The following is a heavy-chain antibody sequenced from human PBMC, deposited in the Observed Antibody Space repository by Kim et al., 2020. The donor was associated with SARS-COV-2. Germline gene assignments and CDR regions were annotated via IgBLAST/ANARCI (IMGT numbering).Heavy chain of an antibody. CDR3: ARDGSSRGGMDV. D-gene: IGHD3-10*01. V-gene: IGHV4-59*01. J-gene: IGHJ6*02. Sequence: NYTPSPKSRVTISVDTSKNPFSLKLSSVTAADTAVYYCARDGSSRGGMDVWGQGTTVTVSS.